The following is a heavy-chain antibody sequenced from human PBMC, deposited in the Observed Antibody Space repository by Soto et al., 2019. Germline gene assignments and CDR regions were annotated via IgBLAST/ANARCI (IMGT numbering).Heavy chain of an antibody. V-gene: IGHV1-18*01. CDR3: ARGGKYFTQGECSFSGMDV. D-gene: IGHD2-8*01. CDR1: GYTFTSYG. CDR2: ISAYNGNT. Sequence: QVQLVQSGAEVKKPGASVKVSCKASGYTFTSYGISWVRQAPGQGRGWMGWISAYNGNTNYAQKFQGRVTMTTDTSTSTAYMELRSLRSDGTAVYYCARGGKYFTQGECSFSGMDVWAQGTTVTVSS. J-gene: IGHJ6*02.